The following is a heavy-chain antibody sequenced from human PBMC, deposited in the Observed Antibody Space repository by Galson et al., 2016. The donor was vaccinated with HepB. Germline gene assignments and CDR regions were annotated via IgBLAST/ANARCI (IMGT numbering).Heavy chain of an antibody. CDR3: AKANIIMVTLWIYLDT. CDR1: GFAFNTYA. CDR2: VSGHAGST. Sequence: SLRLSCATSGFAFNTYAMNWVRQAPGKGLEWVAGVSGHAGSTYYADSVKGRFAISRDNSKNTLFLQMNGLRADDTAVYYCAKANIIMVTLWIYLDTWGPGTLVTVSS. D-gene: IGHD2/OR15-2a*01. J-gene: IGHJ5*02. V-gene: IGHV3-23*01.